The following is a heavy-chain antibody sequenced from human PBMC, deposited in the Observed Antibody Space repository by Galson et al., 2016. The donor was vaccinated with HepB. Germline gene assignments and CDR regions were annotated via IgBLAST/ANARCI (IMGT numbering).Heavy chain of an antibody. V-gene: IGHV4-31*03. J-gene: IGHJ6*03. CDR3: GRVKAIWNKDYYYYYIDV. D-gene: IGHD1/OR15-1a*01. CDR1: GDSISDGGYY. CDR2: LYYRGII. Sequence: TLSLTCTVSGDSISDGGYYWGWIRQHPVKGLEWIGYLYYRGIIYYNPSLESRTLMSADASKNHFSLNLTSVTAADTAVYYCGRVKAIWNKDYYYYYIDVWGKGTTVTVSS.